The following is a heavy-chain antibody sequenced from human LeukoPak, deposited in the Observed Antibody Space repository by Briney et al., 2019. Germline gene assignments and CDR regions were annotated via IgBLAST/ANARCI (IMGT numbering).Heavy chain of an antibody. V-gene: IGHV3-30-3*01. D-gene: IGHD2-2*02. CDR1: GLTFSSYA. CDR2: ISYDGSNK. J-gene: IGHJ4*02. Sequence: GGSLRLSCAASGLTFSSYAMHWVRQAPGKGLEWVAVISYDGSNKYYADSVKGRFTISRDNSKNTLYLQMNSLRAEDTAVYYCAKDDCSSTSCYKESPIDYWGQGTLVTVSS. CDR3: AKDDCSSTSCYKESPIDY.